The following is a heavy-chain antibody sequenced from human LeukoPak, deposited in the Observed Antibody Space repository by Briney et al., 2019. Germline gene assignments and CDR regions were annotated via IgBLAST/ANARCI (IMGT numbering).Heavy chain of an antibody. CDR1: GFTFSNYW. Sequence: GSLRLSCAASGFTFSNYWMTWVRQAPGKGLEWVAHINQDGSEEYYMDSVKARFTISRDNAKNSPSLQMNSLRAEDTAVYYRVRDGGVSGYDLLDYWGQGTLVTVSS. J-gene: IGHJ4*02. V-gene: IGHV3-7*01. CDR3: VRDGGVSGYDLLDY. D-gene: IGHD5-12*01. CDR2: INQDGSEE.